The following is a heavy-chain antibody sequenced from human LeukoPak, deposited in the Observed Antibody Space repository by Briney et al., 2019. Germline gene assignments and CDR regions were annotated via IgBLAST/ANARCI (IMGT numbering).Heavy chain of an antibody. Sequence: PSETLSLTCTVSGGSISSYYWSWIRQPPGKGLEWIGYIYYSGSTNYNPSLKSRVTISVDTSKKQFSLKLSSVTAADTAVYYCARVSGCSGGRCYSPSYYYYYYMDVWGKGTTVTVSS. CDR2: IYYSGST. CDR3: ARVSGCSGGRCYSPSYYYYYYMDV. CDR1: GGSISSYY. D-gene: IGHD2-15*01. V-gene: IGHV4-59*01. J-gene: IGHJ6*03.